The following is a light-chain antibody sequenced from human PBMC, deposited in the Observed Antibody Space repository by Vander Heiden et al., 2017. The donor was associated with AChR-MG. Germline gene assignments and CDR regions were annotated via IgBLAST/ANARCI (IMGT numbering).Light chain of an antibody. V-gene: IGLV2-14*01. CDR3: NSFTSANTWV. CDR1: SSDIGNNDY. Sequence: QSALTQPASVSGSPGQSITISCSGTSSDIGNNDYVSWYQQSVGEAPKLIIVEVTNRPAGVSNRFSGSKSGNTASLTISGLQTDDEAFYYCNSFTSANTWVFGGGTKLTVL. J-gene: IGLJ3*02. CDR2: EVT.